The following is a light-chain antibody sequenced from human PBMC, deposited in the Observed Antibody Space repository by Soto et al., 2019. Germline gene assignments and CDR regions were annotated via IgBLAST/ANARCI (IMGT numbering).Light chain of an antibody. Sequence: AIRMTQSPSSLSASTGDRVTITCRASQGISSYFAWYQQKPGKAPKLLIYAASTLQSWVPSRFSGSGSGTDFTLTISCLQYEDFATYYCQQYYSYPWTFGQGTKVEIK. J-gene: IGKJ1*01. CDR2: AAS. CDR3: QQYYSYPWT. CDR1: QGISSY. V-gene: IGKV1-8*01.